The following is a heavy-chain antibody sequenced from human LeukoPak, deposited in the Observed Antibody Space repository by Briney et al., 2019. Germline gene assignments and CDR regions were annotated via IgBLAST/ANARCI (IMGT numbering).Heavy chain of an antibody. Sequence: ASVKVSCKASGYTFTSYDINWVRQATGQGLEWMGWMNPNSGNTGYAQKFQGRVTMTRNTSISTAYMELSSLRSEDTAVYYCARARHNWNYAESYYNYYYMDVWGKGTTVTVSS. CDR3: ARARHNWNYAESYYNYYYMDV. D-gene: IGHD1-7*01. CDR2: MNPNSGNT. J-gene: IGHJ6*03. V-gene: IGHV1-8*01. CDR1: GYTFTSYD.